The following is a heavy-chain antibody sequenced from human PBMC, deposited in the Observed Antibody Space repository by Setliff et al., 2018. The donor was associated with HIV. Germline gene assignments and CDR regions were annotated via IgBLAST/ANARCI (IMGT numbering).Heavy chain of an antibody. J-gene: IGHJ6*02. CDR2: IYNSGYS. D-gene: IGHD5-12*01. CDR3: ARGDGYRSNDAYYDTGMDV. Sequence: PSETLSLTCKVSGASISGYYWSWVRQPPGKGLEWIGYIYNSGYSNSKPSLKSRVTMSLDTSKNQFSLELTSVTAADTAVYFCARGDGYRSNDAYYDTGMDVWGQGITVTVSS. V-gene: IGHV4-59*01. CDR1: GASISGYY.